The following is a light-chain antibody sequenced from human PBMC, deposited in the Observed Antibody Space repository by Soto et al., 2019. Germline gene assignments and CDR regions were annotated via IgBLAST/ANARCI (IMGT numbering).Light chain of an antibody. CDR2: GSS. Sequence: EIVMTQSPATLSVSPGEGATLSCRASQSISTSYLAWYQQKPGQAPRLLIYGSSSRATGIPDRFSGSGSGTDFTLTISSLEPEDFAVYYCQQYGSSPQDTFGQGTKVDIK. J-gene: IGKJ1*01. CDR1: QSISTSY. CDR3: QQYGSSPQDT. V-gene: IGKV3-20*01.